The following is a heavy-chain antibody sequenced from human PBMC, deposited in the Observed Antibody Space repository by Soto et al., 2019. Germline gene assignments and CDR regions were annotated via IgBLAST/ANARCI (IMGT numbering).Heavy chain of an antibody. CDR1: GGHFRSYA. Sequence: ASMEGSCKGSGGHFRSYAISWVGQGPGQGLEWMGGIIPIFGTANYAQKFQGRVTITADESTSTAYMELISLRSEDTAVYYCARSRYCSGGSCLYIFDYWGQGTLVTVSS. V-gene: IGHV1-69*13. J-gene: IGHJ4*02. D-gene: IGHD2-15*01. CDR3: ARSRYCSGGSCLYIFDY. CDR2: IIPIFGTA.